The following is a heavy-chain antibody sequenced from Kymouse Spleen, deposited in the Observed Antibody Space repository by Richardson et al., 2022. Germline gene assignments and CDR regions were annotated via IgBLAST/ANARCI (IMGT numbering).Heavy chain of an antibody. Sequence: EVQLVESGGGLVQPGRSLRLSCAASGFTFDDYAMHWVRQAPGKGLEWVSGISWNSGSIGYADSVKGRFTISRDNAKNSLYLQMNSLRAEDTALYYCAKDLMTTVTTDYGMDVWGQGTTVTVSS. J-gene: IGHJ6*02. V-gene: IGHV3-9*01. CDR1: GFTFDDYA. CDR2: ISWNSGSI. CDR3: AKDLMTTVTTDYGMDV. D-gene: IGHD4-11,IGHD4-11*01.